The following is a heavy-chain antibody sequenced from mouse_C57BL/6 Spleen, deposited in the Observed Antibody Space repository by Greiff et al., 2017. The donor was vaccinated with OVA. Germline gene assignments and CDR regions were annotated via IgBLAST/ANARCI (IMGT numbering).Heavy chain of an antibody. D-gene: IGHD2-1*01. Sequence: EVQVVESGGGLVKPGGSLKLSCAASGFTFSDYGMHWVRQAPEKGLEWVAYISSGSSTIYYADTGKGRFTISRDNAKNTLFLQMTSLRSEDTAMYYCARLYGNYPYYYAMDYWGQGTSVTVSS. CDR3: ARLYGNYPYYYAMDY. CDR1: GFTFSDYG. V-gene: IGHV5-17*01. J-gene: IGHJ4*01. CDR2: ISSGSSTI.